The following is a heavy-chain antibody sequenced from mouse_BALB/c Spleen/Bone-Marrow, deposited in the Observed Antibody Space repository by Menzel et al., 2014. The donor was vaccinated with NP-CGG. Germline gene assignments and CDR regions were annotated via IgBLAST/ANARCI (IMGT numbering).Heavy chain of an antibody. CDR1: GFDFSRYW. CDR3: ARLSYYGLTDY. Sequence: EVMLVESGGGLVQPGGSLKLSCTASGFDFSRYWMSWVRPAPGKGLQWIGEINPESSTINYTPSLKDKFIISRDNAKNTLYLQMSKVRSEDTALYYCARLSYYGLTDYWGQCTTLTVSS. V-gene: IGHV4-1*02. CDR2: INPESSTI. J-gene: IGHJ2*01. D-gene: IGHD1-2*01.